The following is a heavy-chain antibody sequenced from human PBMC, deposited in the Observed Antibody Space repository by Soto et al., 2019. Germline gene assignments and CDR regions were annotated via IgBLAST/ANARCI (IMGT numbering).Heavy chain of an antibody. D-gene: IGHD5-18*01. CDR2: IYYSGST. CDR1: GGSMNNYY. J-gene: IGHJ4*02. CDR3: ARLRILLWPRFDS. Sequence: TSETLSLTCSVSGGSMNNYYWSWIRQPPGKGLEYIGYIYYSGSTNYNSSVKSRVTISLDTSKNQFSLKLSSLTAEDTAVYFCARLRILLWPRFDSWGQGTLVTVSS. V-gene: IGHV4-59*01.